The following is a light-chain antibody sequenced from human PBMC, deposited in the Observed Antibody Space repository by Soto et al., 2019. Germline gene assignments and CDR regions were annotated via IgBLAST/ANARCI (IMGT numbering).Light chain of an antibody. CDR3: SSYTTSSTLYV. V-gene: IGLV2-14*01. Sequence: QSALAQPASVSGSPGQSVTISCTGTSSDVGGYNYVSWYQQHPGKAPKLMIYEVSNRPSGVSNRFSGSKSGNTASLTISWLQAEDEADYYCSSYTTSSTLYVFGTGTKFTVL. J-gene: IGLJ1*01. CDR2: EVS. CDR1: SSDVGGYNY.